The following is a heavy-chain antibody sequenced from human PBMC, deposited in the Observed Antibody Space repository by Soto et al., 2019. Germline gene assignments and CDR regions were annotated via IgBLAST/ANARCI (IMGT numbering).Heavy chain of an antibody. J-gene: IGHJ3*01. CDR1: GVTFSSYA. V-gene: IGHV1-69*13. CDR2: IIPIFGTA. Sequence: SVKVSCKVSGVTFSSYAISWVRQAPGQGLEWMGGIIPIFGTANYAQKFQGRVTITADESTSTAYMELSSLRSEDTAVYYCARVARIAASKIQDAFDLWGQGTMVTVSS. CDR3: ARVARIAASKIQDAFDL. D-gene: IGHD6-13*01.